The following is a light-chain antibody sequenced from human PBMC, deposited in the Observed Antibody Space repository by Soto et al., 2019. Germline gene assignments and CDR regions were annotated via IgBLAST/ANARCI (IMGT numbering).Light chain of an antibody. Sequence: DIQMTQSPSTLSASVGDIVTVTCRASQSISSWLAWYQQKPGKAPKLLIYDASSLESGVPSRFSGSGSGTEFTPTISSLQPDDFATYYCQQYSSYSRTFGQGTKVDIK. CDR3: QQYSSYSRT. J-gene: IGKJ1*01. CDR2: DAS. V-gene: IGKV1-5*01. CDR1: QSISSW.